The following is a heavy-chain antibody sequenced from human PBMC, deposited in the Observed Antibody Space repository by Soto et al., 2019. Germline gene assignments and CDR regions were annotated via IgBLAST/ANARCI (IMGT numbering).Heavy chain of an antibody. V-gene: IGHV3-13*01. Sequence: EVQLVESGGGFVQPGGSLRLSCAASGFTFSSYDLHWVRQATGKGLEWVSAIGTAGDTYYPGSVKGRFTISRENANNSLYLQMNSLRASDTAVYSCARAIGKRLRFNWYCDLGGRGTMVTVSS. D-gene: IGHD5-12*01. J-gene: IGHJ2*01. CDR3: ARAIGKRLRFNWYCDL. CDR1: GFTFSSYD. CDR2: IGTAGDT.